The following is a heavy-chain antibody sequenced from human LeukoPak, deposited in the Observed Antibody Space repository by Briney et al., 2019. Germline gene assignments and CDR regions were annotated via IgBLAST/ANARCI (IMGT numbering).Heavy chain of an antibody. V-gene: IGHV1-69*05. CDR2: IIPIFGTA. D-gene: IGHD6-6*01. Sequence: GASVKVSCKASGGTFSSYAIRWVRQAPGQGLEWMGGIIPIFGTANYAQKFQGRVTITTDESTSTAYMELSSLRSEDTAVYYCASLGAACPGNDYWGQGTLVTVSS. CDR3: ASLGAACPGNDY. CDR1: GGTFSSYA. J-gene: IGHJ4*02.